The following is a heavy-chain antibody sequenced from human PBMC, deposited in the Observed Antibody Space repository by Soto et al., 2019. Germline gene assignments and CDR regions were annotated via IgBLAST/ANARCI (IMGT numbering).Heavy chain of an antibody. V-gene: IGHV1-46*01. Sequence: QVQLVQPGAEVKKPGASVRISCRASGYSFTSTYVHWVRQAPGQGPEWMGIINPAGGTTYYAQKFQGRLTITSDTSTDTVFMELNDLTSEDTAVYFCALKVVTYYDNWGQRTLLTVSS. CDR3: ALKVVTYYDN. J-gene: IGHJ4*02. CDR1: GYSFTSTY. CDR2: INPAGGTT. D-gene: IGHD2-21*02.